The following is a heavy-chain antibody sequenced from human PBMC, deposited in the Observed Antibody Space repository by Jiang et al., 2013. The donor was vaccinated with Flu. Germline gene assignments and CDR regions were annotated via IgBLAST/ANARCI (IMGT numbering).Heavy chain of an antibody. J-gene: IGHJ6*02. Sequence: SGAEVKKPGSSVKVSCKASGGTFSSYAISWVRQAPGQGLEWMGGIIPIFGTANYAQKFQGRVTITADESTSTAYMELSSLRSEDTAVYYCARAGPDYYDSSGYPYYYYGMDVWGQGTTVTVSS. CDR2: IIPIFGTA. V-gene: IGHV1-69*01. D-gene: IGHD3-22*01. CDR1: GGTFSSYA. CDR3: ARAGPDYYDSSGYPYYYYGMDV.